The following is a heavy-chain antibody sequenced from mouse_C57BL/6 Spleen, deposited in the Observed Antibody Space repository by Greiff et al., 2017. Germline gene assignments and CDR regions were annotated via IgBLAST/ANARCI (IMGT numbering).Heavy chain of an antibody. CDR3: ARSGTTVYYAMDY. D-gene: IGHD1-1*01. Sequence: EVQLQESGPGLVKPSQSLSLTCSVTGYSITSGYYWNWIRQFPGNKLEWMGYISYDGSNNYNPSLKNRISITRDTSKNQFFLKLNSVTTEDTATYYCARSGTTVYYAMDYWGQGTSVTVSS. CDR1: GYSITSGYY. V-gene: IGHV3-6*01. CDR2: ISYDGSN. J-gene: IGHJ4*01.